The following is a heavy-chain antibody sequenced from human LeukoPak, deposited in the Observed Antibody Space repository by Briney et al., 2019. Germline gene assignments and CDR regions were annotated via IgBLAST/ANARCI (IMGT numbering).Heavy chain of an antibody. CDR2: MNPNSGNT. Sequence: ASVKVSCKGSGYTFTSYDINWVRQATGQGLEWMGWMNPNSGNTGYAQKFQGRVTMTRITSISTAYMELSSLRSEDTAVYYCASASSTGYSTYYYYGMDVWGQGTTVTVSS. CDR1: GYTFTSYD. V-gene: IGHV1-8*01. J-gene: IGHJ6*02. D-gene: IGHD6-13*01. CDR3: ASASSTGYSTYYYYGMDV.